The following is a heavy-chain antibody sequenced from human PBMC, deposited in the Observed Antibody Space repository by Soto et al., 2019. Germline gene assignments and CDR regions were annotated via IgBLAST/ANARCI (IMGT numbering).Heavy chain of an antibody. CDR3: ARHPPYSSGWYYFDY. V-gene: IGHV4-59*08. CDR2: IYYSGST. Sequence: PSETLSLTCTVSGGSISSYYWSCIRQPPGKGLEWIGYIYYSGSTNYNPSLKSRVTISVDTSKNQFSLKLSSVTAADTAVYYCARHPPYSSGWYYFDYWGQGTLVTVS. CDR1: GGSISSYY. D-gene: IGHD6-19*01. J-gene: IGHJ4*02.